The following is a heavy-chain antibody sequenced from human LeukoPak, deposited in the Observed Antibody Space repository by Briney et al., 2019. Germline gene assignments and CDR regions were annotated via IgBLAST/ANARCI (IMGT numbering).Heavy chain of an antibody. J-gene: IGHJ4*02. D-gene: IGHD3-9*01. CDR1: GGSISSSSYY. CDR3: ARVSRGYDILY. Sequence: SETLSLTCTVSGGSISSSSYYWGWIRQPPGKGLEWIGSIYHSGTTYYNPSLKSRVTISVDTSKNQFSLNLSSVTAADTAVYYCARVSRGYDILYWGQGTLVTVSS. CDR2: IYHSGTT. V-gene: IGHV4-39*07.